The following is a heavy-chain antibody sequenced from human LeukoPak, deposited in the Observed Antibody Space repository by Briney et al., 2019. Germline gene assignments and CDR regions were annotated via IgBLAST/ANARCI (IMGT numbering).Heavy chain of an antibody. CDR3: ARGVPADY. V-gene: IGHV3-74*01. CDR1: GFTFSSYW. Sequence: GGSLRLSCAASGFTFSSYWMHWVRQAPGKGLVWVSRINNDGSSTSYADSVKGRFTISRDNSQNTLYLQMNSLRAEDTAVYYCARGVPADYWGQGTLVTVSS. D-gene: IGHD5/OR15-5a*01. J-gene: IGHJ4*02. CDR2: INNDGSST.